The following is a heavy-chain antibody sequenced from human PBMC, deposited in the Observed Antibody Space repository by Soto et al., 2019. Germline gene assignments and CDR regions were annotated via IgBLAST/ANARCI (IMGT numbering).Heavy chain of an antibody. D-gene: IGHD1-1*01. Sequence: GGSLRLSCAASGFTFSSHAMTWVRQAPGKGLEWVSGIYSGGSTYYADSVKGRFTISRDNSKNTLYLQMNSLRAEDTAVYYCARELEDGNWFDPWGQGTLVTVSS. CDR3: ARELEDGNWFDP. J-gene: IGHJ5*02. CDR2: IYSGGST. V-gene: IGHV3-66*01. CDR1: GFTFSSHA.